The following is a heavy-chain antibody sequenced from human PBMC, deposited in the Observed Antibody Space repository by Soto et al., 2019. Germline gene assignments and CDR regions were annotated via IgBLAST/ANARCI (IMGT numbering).Heavy chain of an antibody. Sequence: PGESLKISCKGSGYSFPSSWINWVRQMPGKGLEWMGRIDPSDSYTNYSPSFQGHVTISADKSISTAYLQWSSLKASDTAMYYCATSGQLETGSRPYYFDYWGQGALVTVSS. CDR1: GYSFPSSW. V-gene: IGHV5-10-1*01. J-gene: IGHJ4*02. CDR2: IDPSDSYT. CDR3: ATSGQLETGSRPYYFDY. D-gene: IGHD1-1*01.